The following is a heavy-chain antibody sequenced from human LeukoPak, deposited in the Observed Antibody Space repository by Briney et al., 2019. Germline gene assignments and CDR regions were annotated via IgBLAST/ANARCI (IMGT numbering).Heavy chain of an antibody. V-gene: IGHV3-23*01. J-gene: IGHJ3*02. Sequence: PGGSLRLSCAASGFTFSNYAMSWVRQVPGKGLEWVSAISGSGSSTYYADSVKGRFTISRDNSKNTLYLQMNSLRAEDTAVYYCAKGSFADPFDIWGQGIMVTVSS. CDR3: AKGSFADPFDI. D-gene: IGHD3-10*01. CDR2: ISGSGSST. CDR1: GFTFSNYA.